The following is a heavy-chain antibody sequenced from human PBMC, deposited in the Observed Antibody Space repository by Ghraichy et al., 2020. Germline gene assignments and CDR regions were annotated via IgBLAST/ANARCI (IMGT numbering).Heavy chain of an antibody. CDR1: GFTFSSYS. V-gene: IGHV3-21*01. Sequence: GESLNISCAASGFTFSSYSMNWVRQAPGKGLEWVSSISSSSYIYYADSVKGRFTISRDNAKNSLYLQMNSLRAEDTAVYYCARDLAVSGWGQGTLVTVSS. J-gene: IGHJ4*02. CDR3: ARDLAVSG. CDR2: ISSSSYI. D-gene: IGHD6-25*01.